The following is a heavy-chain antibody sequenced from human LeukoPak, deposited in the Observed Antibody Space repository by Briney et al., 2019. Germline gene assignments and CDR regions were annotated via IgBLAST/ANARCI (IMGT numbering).Heavy chain of an antibody. D-gene: IGHD3-3*01. J-gene: IGHJ6*04. CDR3: ARAAYDFWSGYQWDV. CDR1: GGSISSSSYY. V-gene: IGHV4-39*07. CDR2: IYYSGST. Sequence: SETLSLTCTVSGGSISSSSYYWGWIRQPPGKGLEWIGSIYYSGSTYYNPSLKSRVTISVDTSKNQFSLKLSSVTAADTAVYYCARAAYDFWSGYQWDVWGKGTTVTVSS.